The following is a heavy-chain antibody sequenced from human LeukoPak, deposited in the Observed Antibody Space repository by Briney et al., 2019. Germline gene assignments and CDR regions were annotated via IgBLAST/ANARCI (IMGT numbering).Heavy chain of an antibody. Sequence: SETLSLTCTVSGGSISTYYWSWIRQPPGKGLEWIGYIYYSGSTNYNPSLKSRVTISLDTSKSQFSLKLSSVTAADTAVYYCARGGTVLNFQHWGQGTLVTVSS. CDR3: ARGGTVLNFQH. CDR1: GGSISTYY. J-gene: IGHJ1*01. D-gene: IGHD4-23*01. CDR2: IYYSGST. V-gene: IGHV4-59*01.